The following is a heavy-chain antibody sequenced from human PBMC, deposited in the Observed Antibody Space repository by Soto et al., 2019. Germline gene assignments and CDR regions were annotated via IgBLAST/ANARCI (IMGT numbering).Heavy chain of an antibody. CDR1: GYTFTSYA. CDR3: ARDHVHVSSSSWYWFDP. CDR2: INAGNGNT. J-gene: IGHJ5*02. Sequence: ASVKLSCKASGYTFTSYAMHWVRQAPGQRLEWMGWINAGNGNTKYSQKFQGRVTITRDTSASTAYMELSSLRSEDTAVYYCARDHVHVSSSSWYWFDPWGQGTLVTVSS. V-gene: IGHV1-3*01. D-gene: IGHD6-13*01.